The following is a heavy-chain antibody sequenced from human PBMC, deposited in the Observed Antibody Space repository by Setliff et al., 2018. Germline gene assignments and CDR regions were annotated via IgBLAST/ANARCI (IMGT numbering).Heavy chain of an antibody. D-gene: IGHD2-15*01. CDR1: GYTFISYG. CDR2: ISGYNGNT. J-gene: IGHJ4*02. CDR3: ARGAPGRYCSGGSCSYFDY. V-gene: IGHV1-18*01. Sequence: ASVKVSCKTSGYTFISYGLSWMRQAPGQGLEWMGWISGYNGNTEYAQNLQGRVTMTRNTSISTAYMELSSLRSEDTAVYYCARGAPGRYCSGGSCSYFDYWGQGILVTVSS.